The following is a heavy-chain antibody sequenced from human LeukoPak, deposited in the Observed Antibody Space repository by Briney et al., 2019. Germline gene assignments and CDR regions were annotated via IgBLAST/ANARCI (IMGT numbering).Heavy chain of an antibody. V-gene: IGHV4-39*01. CDR1: GDSISSRSYY. CDR3: ATQSSSWHYLEY. Sequence: SETLSLTCTVSGDSISSRSYYWGWIRQPPGKGLEWIGKIYYGRNYKWNSSLKSRGTISVDTSKNQFSLKLSYVTAADTAVYYCATQSSSWHYLEYWGQGTLVTVSS. CDR2: IYYGRNY. J-gene: IGHJ4*02. D-gene: IGHD6-13*01.